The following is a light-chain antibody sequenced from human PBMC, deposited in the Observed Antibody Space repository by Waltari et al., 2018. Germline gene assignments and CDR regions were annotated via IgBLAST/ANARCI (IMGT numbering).Light chain of an antibody. J-gene: IGLJ2*01. Sequence: SSELTQDPAVSVALGHTVRITCQGDSLRSYYASWYQQKPGQAPVLVIYGKNNRTSGIPDRFSGSTSGNTASLTISGAHAEDEADYYCNSRDTSGNHVVFGGGTKLTVL. CDR2: GKN. V-gene: IGLV3-19*01. CDR3: NSRDTSGNHVV. CDR1: SLRSYY.